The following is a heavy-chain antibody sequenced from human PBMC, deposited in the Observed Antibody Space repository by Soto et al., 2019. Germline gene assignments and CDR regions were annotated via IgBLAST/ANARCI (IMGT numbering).Heavy chain of an antibody. Sequence: PGGSLRLSCAASGFTFSSYAMSLVRQAPKKGLEWVSAISGSGGSTYYADSVKGRFTISRDNSKNTLYLQMNSLRAEDTAVYYCAKDRRYDILTGDYYFDYWGQGTLVTVSS. CDR2: ISGSGGST. CDR3: AKDRRYDILTGDYYFDY. D-gene: IGHD3-9*01. V-gene: IGHV3-23*01. CDR1: GFTFSSYA. J-gene: IGHJ4*02.